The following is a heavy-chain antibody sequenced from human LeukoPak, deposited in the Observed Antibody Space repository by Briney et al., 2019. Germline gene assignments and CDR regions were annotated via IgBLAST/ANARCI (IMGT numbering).Heavy chain of an antibody. CDR3: ARTYDLHAFDI. J-gene: IGHJ3*02. CDR1: GGSISSGGYY. CDR2: IYYSGST. V-gene: IGHV4-31*03. D-gene: IGHD3-22*01. Sequence: SQTLSLTCTVSGGSISSGGYYWSWLRQHPGKGLEWIGYIYYSGSTYYNPSLKSRVTISVDTSKNQFSLKLSSVTAADTAVYYCARTYDLHAFDIWGQGTMVTVSS.